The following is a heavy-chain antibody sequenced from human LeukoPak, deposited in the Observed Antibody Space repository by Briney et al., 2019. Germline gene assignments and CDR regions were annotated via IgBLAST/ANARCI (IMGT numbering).Heavy chain of an antibody. CDR2: IYYSGST. CDR1: GGSISSGGYY. CDR3: ARARRTGTIDAFGI. Sequence: SQTLSLTCTVSGGSISSGGYYWSWIRQHPGKGLEWIGYIYYSGSTYYNPSLRSRVTMSVDTSKNQFSLKLSSVTAADTAVYYCARARRTGTIDAFGIWGQGTMVTVS. D-gene: IGHD1-7*01. J-gene: IGHJ3*02. V-gene: IGHV4-31*03.